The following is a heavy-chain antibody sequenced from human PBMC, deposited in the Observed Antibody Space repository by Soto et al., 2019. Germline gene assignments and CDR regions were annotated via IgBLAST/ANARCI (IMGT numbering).Heavy chain of an antibody. CDR1: GGSISSSSYY. Sequence: QLQLQESGPGLVKPSETLSLTCTVSGGSISSSSYYWGWIRQPPGKGLEWIGSIYYSGSTYYNPSLKSRVTISVDTSKNQFSLKLSSVTAADTAVYYCASLPDLFYYYGSGSYLLYWGQGTLVTVSS. CDR3: ASLPDLFYYYGSGSYLLY. V-gene: IGHV4-39*01. J-gene: IGHJ4*02. CDR2: IYYSGST. D-gene: IGHD3-10*01.